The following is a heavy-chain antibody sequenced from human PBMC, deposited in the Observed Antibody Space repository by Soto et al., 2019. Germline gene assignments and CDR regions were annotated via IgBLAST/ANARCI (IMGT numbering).Heavy chain of an antibody. CDR2: IFYSGSA. CDR1: GDSISSSNYL. D-gene: IGHD3-10*01. V-gene: IGHV4-39*01. CDR3: TRRYGWLYFDY. Sequence: QLQLQESGPGLVKPWETLSLTCTVSGDSISSSNYLWGWIRQPPGKGLEWIGTIFYSGSAHYNPSLKSRVTISVDTYKNQFHLKLTSVTAADTALYYCTRRYGWLYFDYWGQGSLVTVSS. J-gene: IGHJ4*02.